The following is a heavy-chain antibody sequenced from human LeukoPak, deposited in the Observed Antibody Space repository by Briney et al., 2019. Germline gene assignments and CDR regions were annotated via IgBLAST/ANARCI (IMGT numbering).Heavy chain of an antibody. CDR1: GGSTSIHI. V-gene: IGHV4-59*11. CDR2: IYYSGST. CDR3: AGGASGTVTEGYYFDY. D-gene: IGHD4-17*01. Sequence: PSQTPSLTPTVSGGSTSIHIWSWIWQPPGKGLEWIGYIYYSGSTNSNPSLKSRVTISVDTSKNQCSLKLSSVTAAHTPLYYIAGGASGTVTEGYYFDYWGQGTLVTVSS. J-gene: IGHJ4*02.